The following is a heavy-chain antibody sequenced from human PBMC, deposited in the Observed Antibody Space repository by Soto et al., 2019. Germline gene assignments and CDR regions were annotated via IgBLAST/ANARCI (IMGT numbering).Heavy chain of an antibody. V-gene: IGHV4-59*01. Sequence: PSETLSLTCTVSGGSISSYYWSWIRQPPGKGLEWIGYIYYSGITNYNPSLKSRVTISVDTSKNQFSLKLSSVTAADTAVYYCARYKSNYYYGIDVWGQGTTVTLFS. CDR3: ARYKSNYYYGIDV. D-gene: IGHD1-20*01. CDR2: IYYSGIT. CDR1: GGSISSYY. J-gene: IGHJ6*01.